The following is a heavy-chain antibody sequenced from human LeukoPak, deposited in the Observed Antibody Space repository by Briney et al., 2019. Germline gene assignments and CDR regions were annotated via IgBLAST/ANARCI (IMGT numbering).Heavy chain of an antibody. V-gene: IGHV4-39*01. CDR2: IHYSGST. Sequence: PSETLSLTCTVSGGSISSSRYYWGWVRQPPGKGLEWIGSIHYSGSTYYNPSLKSRVTISVDTSKNQFSLKLSSVTAADTAVYYCARHDYGDSSWYFDLWGRGTLVTVSS. D-gene: IGHD4-17*01. J-gene: IGHJ2*01. CDR3: ARHDYGDSSWYFDL. CDR1: GGSISSSRYY.